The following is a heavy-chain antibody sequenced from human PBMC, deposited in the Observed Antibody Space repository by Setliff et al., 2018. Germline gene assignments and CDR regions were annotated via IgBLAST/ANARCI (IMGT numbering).Heavy chain of an antibody. D-gene: IGHD2-15*01. Sequence: SETLSLTCSVAGGSMTDFFWHWFRRPPGKGPEWIGYIYTKGGTNYSPSLKSRVTMSVDRSRNQFSLTLSSVSAADVAVYYCARGLNTESWTPLYWSPGTLVTVSS. J-gene: IGHJ4*02. CDR1: GGSMTDFF. CDR2: IYTKGGT. CDR3: ARGLNTESWTPLY. V-gene: IGHV4-4*08.